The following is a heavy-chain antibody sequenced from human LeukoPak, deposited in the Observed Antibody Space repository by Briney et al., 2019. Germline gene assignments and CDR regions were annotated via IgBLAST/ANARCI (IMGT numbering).Heavy chain of an antibody. Sequence: GGSLRLSCAASGFTFSSYAMSWVRQAPGKGLEWVSAISGSGGSTYYADSVKGRFTISRDISKNTLYLQMNSLRAEDTAVYYCARGSGSYYWFDYWGQGTLVTVSS. V-gene: IGHV3-23*01. CDR3: ARGSGSYYWFDY. J-gene: IGHJ4*02. D-gene: IGHD1-26*01. CDR2: ISGSGGST. CDR1: GFTFSSYA.